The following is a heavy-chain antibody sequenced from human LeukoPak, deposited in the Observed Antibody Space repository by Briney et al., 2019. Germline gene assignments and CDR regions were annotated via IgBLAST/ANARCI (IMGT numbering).Heavy chain of an antibody. J-gene: IGHJ4*02. CDR1: GFTFSSYS. CDR2: ITGSGTGT. CDR3: ARGGTQSPTD. V-gene: IGHV3-23*01. Sequence: GGSLRLSCAASGFTFSSYSMNWVRQAPGKGLEWVSAITGSGTGTYYADSVKGRFTISRDNSKNTLYLQMNSLRAEDTAVYYCARGGTQSPTDWGPGTLVTVSS.